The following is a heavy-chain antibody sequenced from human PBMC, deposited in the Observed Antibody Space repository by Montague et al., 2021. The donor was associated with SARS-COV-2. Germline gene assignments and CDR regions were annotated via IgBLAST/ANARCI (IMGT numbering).Heavy chain of an antibody. V-gene: IGHV4-61*02. J-gene: IGHJ5*02. Sequence: TLSLTCTVSGGSISSGSYYWSWIRQPAGKGLEWIGRIYTSGSTNYXXXLKSRVTISVDTSKNQFSLKLSSVTAADTAVYHCAREWVYYDILTGYRNWFDPWGQGTLVTVSS. CDR2: IYTSGST. CDR1: GGSISSGSYY. D-gene: IGHD3-9*01. CDR3: AREWVYYDILTGYRNWFDP.